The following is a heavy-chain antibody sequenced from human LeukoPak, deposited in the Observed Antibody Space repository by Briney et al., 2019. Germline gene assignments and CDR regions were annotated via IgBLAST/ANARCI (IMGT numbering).Heavy chain of an antibody. Sequence: GGSLRLSCAASGFTFDDYAMPWVRQAPGKGLEWVSGISWNSGSIGYADSVKGRFTISRDNAKNSLYLQMNSLRAEDTALYYCAKDTYYYDSSGSFDYWGQGTLVTVSS. J-gene: IGHJ4*02. V-gene: IGHV3-9*01. CDR1: GFTFDDYA. CDR3: AKDTYYYDSSGSFDY. CDR2: ISWNSGSI. D-gene: IGHD3-22*01.